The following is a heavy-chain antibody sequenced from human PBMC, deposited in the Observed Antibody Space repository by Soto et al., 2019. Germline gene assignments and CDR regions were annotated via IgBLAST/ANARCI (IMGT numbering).Heavy chain of an antibody. Sequence: QVQLVESGGGVVQPGRSLRLSCAASGFTFSSYGMHWVRQAPGKGLEWAAVIWYDGSNKYYADSVKGRFTISRDNSKNTLYLQMNSLRSKDTAVYYSARGSLKKTSYVYYYYMDVWGKGTTVTVSS. V-gene: IGHV3-33*01. CDR3: ARGSLKKTSYVYYYYMDV. CDR1: GFTFSSYG. J-gene: IGHJ6*03. D-gene: IGHD5-18*01. CDR2: IWYDGSNK.